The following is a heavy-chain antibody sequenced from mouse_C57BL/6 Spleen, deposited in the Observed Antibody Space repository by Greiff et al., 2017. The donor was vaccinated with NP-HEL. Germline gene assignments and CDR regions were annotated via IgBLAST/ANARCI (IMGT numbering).Heavy chain of an antibody. D-gene: IGHD2-1*01. CDR3: ARRDGNYPYYAMDY. Sequence: EVQLVESGGGLVKPGGSLKLSCAASGFTFSDYGMHWVRQAPEKGLEWVAYISSGSRTIYYADTVKGRFTISRDNAKNTLFLQMTSLRSEDTAMYYLARRDGNYPYYAMDYWGQGTSVTVSS. CDR1: GFTFSDYG. CDR2: ISSGSRTI. V-gene: IGHV5-17*01. J-gene: IGHJ4*01.